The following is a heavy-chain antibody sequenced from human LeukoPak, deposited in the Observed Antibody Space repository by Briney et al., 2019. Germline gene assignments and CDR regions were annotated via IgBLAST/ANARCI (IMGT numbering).Heavy chain of an antibody. D-gene: IGHD3-3*01. J-gene: IGHJ5*02. V-gene: IGHV4-30-2*01. CDR1: RGSISSGVYS. CDR3: ARNFGVVSMNWFDP. CDR2: IYQSGST. Sequence: SQTLSLTCAVPRGSISSGVYSWSWIRQPPGKGLGWLGIIYQSGSTYYHPSLKSRVTISLDRSKNQFSLKLISVTAADTAVYYCARNFGVVSMNWFDPWGQGTLVTVSS.